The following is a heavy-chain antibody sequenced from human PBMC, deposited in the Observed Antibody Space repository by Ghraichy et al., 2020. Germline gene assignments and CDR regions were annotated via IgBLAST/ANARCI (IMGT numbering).Heavy chain of an antibody. CDR3: ARVQVATTNYRGRYDY. CDR1: GFTVSSNY. CDR2: IYSGGST. J-gene: IGHJ4*02. D-gene: IGHD5-24*01. Sequence: GGSLRLSCAASGFTVSSNYMSWVRQAPGKGLEWVSVIYSGGSTYYADSVKGRFTISRDNSKNTLYLQMNSLRAEDTAVYYCARVQVATTNYRGRYDYWGQGTLVTVSS. V-gene: IGHV3-53*01.